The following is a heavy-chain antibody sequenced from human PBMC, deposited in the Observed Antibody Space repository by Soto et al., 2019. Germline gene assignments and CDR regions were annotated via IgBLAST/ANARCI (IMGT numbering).Heavy chain of an antibody. V-gene: IGHV1-69*13. Sequence: SVKVSCKASGGTFSSYAISWVRQAPGQGLEWMGGIIPIFGTANYAQKFQGRVTITADESTSTAYMELSSLRSEDTAVYYCASSYYDYVWGSYRYGDFHYWGQGTLVTAPQ. J-gene: IGHJ4*02. D-gene: IGHD3-16*02. CDR3: ASSYYDYVWGSYRYGDFHY. CDR1: GGTFSSYA. CDR2: IIPIFGTA.